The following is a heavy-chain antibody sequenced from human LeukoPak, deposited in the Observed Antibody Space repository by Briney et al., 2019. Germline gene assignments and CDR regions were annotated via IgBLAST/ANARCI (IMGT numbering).Heavy chain of an antibody. D-gene: IGHD6-19*01. V-gene: IGHV3-21*01. CDR2: ISSSSSYI. J-gene: IGHJ4*02. CDR1: GFTFSSYS. CDR3: AKFVVRGLAG. Sequence: SPGGSLRLSCAASGFTFSSYSMNWVRQAPGKGLEWVSSISSSSSYIYYADSVKGRFTISRDNSKNTLYLQMNSLRAEDTAVYYCAKFVVRGLAGWGQGTLVTVSS.